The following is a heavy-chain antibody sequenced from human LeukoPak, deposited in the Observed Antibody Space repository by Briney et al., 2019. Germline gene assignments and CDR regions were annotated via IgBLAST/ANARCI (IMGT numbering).Heavy chain of an antibody. CDR1: GGSFSGYY. V-gene: IGHV4-34*01. Sequence: SETLSLTCAVYGGSFSGYYWSWIRQPPGKGLEWIGEINHSGSTNYNPSLKSRVTISVDTSKNQFSLKLSLMTAADTAVYYCAVVTENIVVSGWFDPWGQGTLVTVPS. D-gene: IGHD2-2*01. CDR2: INHSGST. J-gene: IGHJ5*02. CDR3: AVVTENIVVSGWFDP.